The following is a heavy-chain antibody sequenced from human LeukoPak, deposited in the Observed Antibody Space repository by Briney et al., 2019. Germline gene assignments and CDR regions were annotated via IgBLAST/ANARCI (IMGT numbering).Heavy chain of an antibody. Sequence: PSETLSLTCAVYGGSFSSYYWSWIRQPPGKGLEWIGYIYTSGSTNYNPSLKSRVTISVDTSKNQFSLKLSSVTAADTAVYYCARRGSGYRLDYWGQGTLVTVSS. CDR2: IYTSGST. V-gene: IGHV4-4*09. D-gene: IGHD3-22*01. CDR1: GGSFSSYY. CDR3: ARRGSGYRLDY. J-gene: IGHJ4*02.